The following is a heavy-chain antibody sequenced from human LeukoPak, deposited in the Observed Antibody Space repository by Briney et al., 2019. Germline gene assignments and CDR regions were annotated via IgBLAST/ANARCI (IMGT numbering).Heavy chain of an antibody. CDR1: GFSFEDYA. CDR2: VSWNSGNV. CDR3: AKAVYGDFQSTVDY. V-gene: IGHV3-9*01. J-gene: IGHJ4*02. Sequence: PGRSLRLSCAASGFSFEDYAMHWVRQPPGMGLEWVSGVSWNSGNVGYADSVKGRFTISRDNAKNFLYLQMSSLRAEDTALYYCAKAVYGDFQSTVDYWGRGTLVTVSS. D-gene: IGHD4-17*01.